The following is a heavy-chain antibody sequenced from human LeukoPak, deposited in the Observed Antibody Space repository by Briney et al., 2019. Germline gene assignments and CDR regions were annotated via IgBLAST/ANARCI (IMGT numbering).Heavy chain of an antibody. Sequence: GGSLRLSCAASGFIFSSYAMTWVRQAPGRGLEWLSTISGSGTTTYYVDSVKGRFTVSRDNSKNTLYLQMSSLRAGDTAAYYCAKAGHYGSGSYYSDYWGRGTLITVSP. D-gene: IGHD3-10*01. CDR1: GFIFSSYA. V-gene: IGHV3-23*01. J-gene: IGHJ4*02. CDR2: ISGSGTTT. CDR3: AKAGHYGSGSYYSDY.